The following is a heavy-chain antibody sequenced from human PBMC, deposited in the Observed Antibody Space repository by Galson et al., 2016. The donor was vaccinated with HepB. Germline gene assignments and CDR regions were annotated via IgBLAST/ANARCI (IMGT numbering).Heavy chain of an antibody. CDR1: GFTFSTYA. D-gene: IGHD5-18*01. CDR2: ISGSGDT. CDR3: AKISVQYSYHYRDFDY. J-gene: IGHJ4*02. V-gene: IGHV3-23*01. Sequence: SLRLSCAASGFTFSTYAMSWVRQAPGKGLEWVSGISGSGDTKFADSVKGRFTISRDNSKTTLYLQMNSLRVEDTAVYYCAKISVQYSYHYRDFDYWGQGTLVTVSS.